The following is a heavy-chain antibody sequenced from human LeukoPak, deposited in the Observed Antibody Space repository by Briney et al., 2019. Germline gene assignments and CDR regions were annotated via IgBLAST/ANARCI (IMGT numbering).Heavy chain of an antibody. V-gene: IGHV1-69*04. CDR2: IIPILGIA. Sequence: GASVKVSCKASGGTFSSYAISWVRQAPGQGLEWMGRIIPILGIANYAQKFQGRVTITADKSTSTAYMELSSLRSEDTAVYYCARGYSSSPNWFDPWGQGTLVTVSS. CDR1: GGTFSSYA. D-gene: IGHD6-13*01. CDR3: ARGYSSSPNWFDP. J-gene: IGHJ5*02.